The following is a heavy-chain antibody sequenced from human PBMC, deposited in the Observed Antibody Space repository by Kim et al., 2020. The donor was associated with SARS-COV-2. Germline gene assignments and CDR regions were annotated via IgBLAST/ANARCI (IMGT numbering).Heavy chain of an antibody. D-gene: IGHD4-17*01. J-gene: IGHJ4*02. CDR3: ARHATVSYGDNFDY. Sequence: SETLSLTCTVSGGSISSYYWSWIRQPPGKGLEWIGYIYYSGSTNYNPSLKSRVTISVDTSKNQFSLKLSSVTAADTAVYYCARHATVSYGDNFDYWGQGTLVTVSS. CDR2: IYYSGST. V-gene: IGHV4-59*08. CDR1: GGSISSYY.